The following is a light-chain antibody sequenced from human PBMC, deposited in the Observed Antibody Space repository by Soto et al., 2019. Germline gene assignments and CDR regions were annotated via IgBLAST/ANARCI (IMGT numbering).Light chain of an antibody. J-gene: IGLJ3*02. CDR2: QVS. Sequence: QSVLTQPPSVSRSPGQSVTISCTGTSSDVGSYNRVSWYQQPPGTAPKLMICQVSNRPSGVPDRFSGSKSGNTASLTISGLQAEDEADYYCSSYTSSGTWVFGGGTKLTVL. CDR3: SSYTSSGTWV. V-gene: IGLV2-18*02. CDR1: SSDVGSYNR.